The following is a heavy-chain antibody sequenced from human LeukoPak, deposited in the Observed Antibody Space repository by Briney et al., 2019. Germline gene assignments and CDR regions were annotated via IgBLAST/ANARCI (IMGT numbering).Heavy chain of an antibody. CDR1: VDSIRSYY. CDR3: GSHGSGARARYIDY. Sequence: SETLSLTCTVSVDSIRSYYWSWMRQSPGQGLEGCGYIYYSGSTDYNPSLTRRVTISLDTCKNQISLRLTSVTAADTAIYYCGSHGSGARARYIDYWGQGTLVTVSS. J-gene: IGHJ4*02. CDR2: IYYSGST. D-gene: IGHD3-10*01. V-gene: IGHV4-59*08.